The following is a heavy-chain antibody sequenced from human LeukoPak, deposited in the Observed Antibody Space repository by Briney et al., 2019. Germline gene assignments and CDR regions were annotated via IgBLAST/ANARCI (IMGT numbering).Heavy chain of an antibody. J-gene: IGHJ4*02. CDR1: GFSFSNYA. D-gene: IGHD3-10*01. CDR2: ISSNGGST. V-gene: IGHV3-64D*08. Sequence: GGSLRLSCSASGFSFSNYAMHWVRQAPGKGLEYVSAISSNGGSTYYADSVKGRFTISRDNSKNSLYLQVSSLRAEDTAVYYCVKDIHYYGSGNYYNGYFDYWGQGTLVTVSS. CDR3: VKDIHYYGSGNYYNGYFDY.